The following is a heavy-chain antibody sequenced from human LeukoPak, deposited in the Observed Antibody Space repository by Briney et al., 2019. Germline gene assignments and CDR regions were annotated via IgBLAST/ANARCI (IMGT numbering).Heavy chain of an antibody. CDR2: IYPGDSDI. J-gene: IGHJ3*02. CDR1: GYRFTSYW. D-gene: IGHD2-2*01. Sequence: GEYLKISCKGSGYRFTSYWIGWVRQMPGKGLEWMGIIYPGDSDIRYSPSFQGQVIISADKSISTAYLQWSSLKASDTAIYYCARSCSSTSCYLTDAFDIWGQGTMVTVSS. CDR3: ARSCSSTSCYLTDAFDI. V-gene: IGHV5-51*01.